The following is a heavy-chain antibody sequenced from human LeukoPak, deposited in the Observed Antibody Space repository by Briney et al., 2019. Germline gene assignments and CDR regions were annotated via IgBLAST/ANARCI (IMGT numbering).Heavy chain of an antibody. CDR3: ARVHPVRTHLPDY. D-gene: IGHD1-14*01. V-gene: IGHV3-48*04. J-gene: IGHJ4*02. CDR2: ISSSSSTI. CDR1: GFTFSSYS. Sequence: GRSLRLSCAASGFTFSSYSMNWVRQAQGKGLEWVSFISSSSSTIYYADSVKGRFTISRDNAKNSLYLQMNSLRAEDTAVYYCARVHPVRTHLPDYWGQGTLVTVSS.